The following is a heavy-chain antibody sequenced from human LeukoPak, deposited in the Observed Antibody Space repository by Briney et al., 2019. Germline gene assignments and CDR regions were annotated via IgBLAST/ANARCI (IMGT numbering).Heavy chain of an antibody. V-gene: IGHV1-2*02. CDR1: GYTFTGYY. CDR2: INPNSGGT. J-gene: IGHJ4*02. D-gene: IGHD1-26*01. CDR3: ARDRGGSYSVFDY. Sequence: AXXKVSCKASGYTFTGYYMHWVRQAPGQGLEWMGWINPNSGGTNYAQKFQGRVTMTRDTSISTAYMELSRLRSDDTAVYYCARDRGGSYSVFDYWGQGTLVTVSS.